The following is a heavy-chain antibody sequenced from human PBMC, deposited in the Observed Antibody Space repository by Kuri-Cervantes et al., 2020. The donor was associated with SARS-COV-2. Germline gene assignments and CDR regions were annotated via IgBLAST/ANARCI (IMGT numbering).Heavy chain of an antibody. Sequence: GGSLRLSCAASGFTFSSYSMNWVRQAPGKGLEWVSSISSSSYIYYADSVKGRFTISRDNAKNSLYLQMNSLRAEDTAVYYCAREIITIFGVNFDYWGQGTLVTVSS. D-gene: IGHD3-3*01. CDR2: ISSSSYI. J-gene: IGHJ4*02. CDR3: AREIITIFGVNFDY. V-gene: IGHV3-21*01. CDR1: GFTFSSYS.